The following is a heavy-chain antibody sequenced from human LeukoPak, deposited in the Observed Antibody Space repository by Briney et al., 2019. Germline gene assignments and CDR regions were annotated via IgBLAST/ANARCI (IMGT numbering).Heavy chain of an antibody. Sequence: PSETLSLTCTVSGYSISSGYYWGWIQQPPGKGLEWIGSIYHSGSTYYNPSLKSRVTISVDTSKNQFSLKLSSVTAADTAVYYCARDNTPFWSGYYWHYWFDPWGQGTLVTVSS. J-gene: IGHJ5*02. D-gene: IGHD3-3*01. V-gene: IGHV4-38-2*02. CDR1: GYSISSGYY. CDR3: ARDNTPFWSGYYWHYWFDP. CDR2: IYHSGST.